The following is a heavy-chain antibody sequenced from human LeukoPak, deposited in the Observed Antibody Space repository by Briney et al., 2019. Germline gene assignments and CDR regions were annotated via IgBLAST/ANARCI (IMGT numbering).Heavy chain of an antibody. CDR1: GFTFSNAW. Sequence: GGSLRLSCAASGFTFSNAWMSWVRQAPGKGLEWVGRIKSKTDGGTTDYAAPVKGRFTISRDDSKNTLYLQMNSLKTEDTAVYYCTTGPPYYYDSSGYLPLHPDYWGQGTLVTVSS. D-gene: IGHD3-22*01. V-gene: IGHV3-15*01. J-gene: IGHJ4*02. CDR2: IKSKTDGGTT. CDR3: TTGPPYYYDSSGYLPLHPDY.